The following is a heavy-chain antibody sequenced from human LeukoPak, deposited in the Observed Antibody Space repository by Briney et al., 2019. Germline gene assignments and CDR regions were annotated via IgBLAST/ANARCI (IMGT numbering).Heavy chain of an antibody. J-gene: IGHJ4*02. D-gene: IGHD1-26*01. V-gene: IGHV4-39*01. Sequence: SETLSLTCTVSGGSISSSSYYWGWIRQPPGTGLEWIGSIYYSGGTYYNPSLKSRVTISVDTSKNQFSLKLSSVTAADTAVYYCARPAGEWELLPRYWGQGTLVTVSS. CDR2: IYYSGGT. CDR1: GGSISSSSYY. CDR3: ARPAGEWELLPRY.